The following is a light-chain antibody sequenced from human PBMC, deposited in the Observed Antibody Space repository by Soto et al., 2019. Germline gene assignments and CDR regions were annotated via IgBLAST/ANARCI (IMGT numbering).Light chain of an antibody. J-gene: IGLJ1*01. CDR3: CSYAGSSTYYV. Sequence: SVLTQPASFSGSPGQSFTISCTGTSSDVGSYNLVSWYQQHPGKAPKLMIYEVSKRPSGVSNRFSGSKSGNTASLTISGLQAEDEADYYCCSYAGSSTYYVFGTGTKVTV. CDR1: SSDVGSYNL. V-gene: IGLV2-23*02. CDR2: EVS.